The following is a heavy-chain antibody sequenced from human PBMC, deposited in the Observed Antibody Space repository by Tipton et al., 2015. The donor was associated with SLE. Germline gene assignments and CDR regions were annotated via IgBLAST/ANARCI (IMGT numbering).Heavy chain of an antibody. CDR1: GFIFSSYA. CDR3: AKDFARDYGGDYFDG. Sequence: SLRLSCTVSGFIFSSYAMRWVRQAPGKGLEWVSAISGGAVTTHYADSVKGRFTISRDNSRSTLYLQMNGLRAEDSALYYCAKDFARDYGGDYFDGWGQGTLVTVSS. J-gene: IGHJ4*02. CDR2: ISGGAVTT. D-gene: IGHD4-23*01. V-gene: IGHV3-23*01.